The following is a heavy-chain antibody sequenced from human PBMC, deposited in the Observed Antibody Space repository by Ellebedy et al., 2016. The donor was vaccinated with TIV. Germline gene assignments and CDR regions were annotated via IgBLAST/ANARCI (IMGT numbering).Heavy chain of an antibody. J-gene: IGHJ4*02. CDR1: GFTFTNAW. V-gene: IGHV3-15*01. CDR2: IKSKTDAGTR. Sequence: GESLKISCAASGFTFTNAWVSWVRQAPGKELEWVGRIKSKTDAGTRDFAAPVKGRFLISRDDSKSTVYLQMTSLKIEDTAVYYCSSGTGKTDFDYWGQGTLVTVSS. D-gene: IGHD7-27*01. CDR3: SSGTGKTDFDY.